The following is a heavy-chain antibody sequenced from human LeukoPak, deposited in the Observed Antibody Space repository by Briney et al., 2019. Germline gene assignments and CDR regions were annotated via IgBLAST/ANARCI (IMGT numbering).Heavy chain of an antibody. CDR2: IYYSGST. J-gene: IGHJ5*02. V-gene: IGHV4-59*01. CDR1: GGSISSYY. D-gene: IGHD2-8*01. CDR3: ARMLSPRGHWFDP. Sequence: SETPSLTCTVSGGSISSYYWSWIRQPPGKGLEWIGYIYYSGSTNYDPSLKSRVTISVDTSKNQFSLKLSSVTAADTAVYYCARMLSPRGHWFDPWGQGTLVTVSS.